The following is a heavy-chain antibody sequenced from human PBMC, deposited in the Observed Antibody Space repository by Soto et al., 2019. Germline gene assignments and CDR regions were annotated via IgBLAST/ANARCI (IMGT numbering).Heavy chain of an antibody. D-gene: IGHD2-2*02. V-gene: IGHV4-30-2*01. CDR3: ARGGAGPHCSSTSCYTFDYYYGMDV. J-gene: IGHJ6*02. Sequence: SETLSLTCAVSGGSISSGGYSWSWIRQPPGKCLEWIGYIYHSGSTYYNPSLKSRVTISVDRSKNQFSLKLSSVTAADTAVYYCARGGAGPHCSSTSCYTFDYYYGMDVWGQGTTVTVYS. CDR2: IYHSGST. CDR1: GGSISSGGYS.